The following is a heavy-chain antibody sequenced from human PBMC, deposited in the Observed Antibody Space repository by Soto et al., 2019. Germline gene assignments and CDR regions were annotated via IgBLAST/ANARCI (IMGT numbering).Heavy chain of an antibody. J-gene: IGHJ1*01. CDR1: GFTFSSYG. D-gene: IGHD2-15*01. V-gene: IGHV3-33*01. Sequence: GGSLRLSCAASGFTFSSYGMHWVRQAPGKGLEWVAVIWYDGSNKYYADSVKGRFTISRDNSKNTLYLQMNSLRAEDTAVYYCARCSGGSCYDEYFPHWGQGTLVTVSS. CDR3: ARCSGGSCYDEYFPH. CDR2: IWYDGSNK.